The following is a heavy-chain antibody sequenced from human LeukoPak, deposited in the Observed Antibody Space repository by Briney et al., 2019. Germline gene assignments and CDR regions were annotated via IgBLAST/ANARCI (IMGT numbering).Heavy chain of an antibody. V-gene: IGHV4-34*01. D-gene: IGHD3-22*01. CDR1: GGPFSGYY. Sequence: SETLSLTCAVYGGPFSGYYWSWIRQPPGKGLEWIGEINHSGSTNYNPSLKSRVTISVDTSKNQFSLKLSSVTAAATAVYYSAGYYYDSSGYYTFDYWGQGTLVTVSS. CDR2: INHSGST. CDR3: AGYYYDSSGYYTFDY. J-gene: IGHJ4*02.